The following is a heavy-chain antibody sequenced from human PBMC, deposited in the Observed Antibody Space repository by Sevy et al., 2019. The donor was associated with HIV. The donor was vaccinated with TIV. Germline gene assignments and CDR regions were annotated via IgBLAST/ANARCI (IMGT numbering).Heavy chain of an antibody. CDR2: ITSGSSFI. CDR3: ARPTSGMSEYEPLDNARFYGTDV. D-gene: IGHD1-20*01. Sequence: GESVKISCAASGFTFSSYSMNWVRQAPGRGLEWVSSITSGSSFIFYAGSVKGRFTISRDNAKNSLYLQMNSLRAEDTAVYYCARPTSGMSEYEPLDNARFYGTDVWGPGTTVTVSS. CDR1: GFTFSSYS. V-gene: IGHV3-21*01. J-gene: IGHJ6*02.